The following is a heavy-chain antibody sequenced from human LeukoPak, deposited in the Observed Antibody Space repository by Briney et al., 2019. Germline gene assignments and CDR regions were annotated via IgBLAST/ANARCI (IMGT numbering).Heavy chain of an antibody. J-gene: IGHJ3*02. D-gene: IGHD6-19*01. CDR3: ARELAGAVAAVDAFDI. CDR1: GDSVSSNSAA. CDR2: TYYRSKWYN. Sequence: SQTLSLTCALSGDSVSSNSAAWNWIRQSPSRGLEWLGRTYYRSKWYNDYAVSVKSRITINPDTSKNQFSLQLNSVTPEDTAVYYCARELAGAVAAVDAFDIWGQETMVTVSS. V-gene: IGHV6-1*01.